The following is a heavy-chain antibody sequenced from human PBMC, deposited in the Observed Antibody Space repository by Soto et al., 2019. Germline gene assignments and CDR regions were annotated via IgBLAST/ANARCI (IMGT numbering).Heavy chain of an antibody. V-gene: IGHV3-23*01. J-gene: IGHJ6*02. CDR2: ISGSGGST. D-gene: IGHD3-3*01. CDR3: AKARYYDFWSGYWSGMDV. CDR1: GFTFSSYA. Sequence: GGSLRLSCAASGFTFSSYAMSWVRQAPGKGLEWVSAISGSGGSTYYADSVKGRFTISRDDSKNTLYLQMNSLRAEDTAVYYCAKARYYDFWSGYWSGMDVWGQGTTVTVSS.